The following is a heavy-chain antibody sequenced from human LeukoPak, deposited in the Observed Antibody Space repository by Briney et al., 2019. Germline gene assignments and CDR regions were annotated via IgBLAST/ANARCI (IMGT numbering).Heavy chain of an antibody. D-gene: IGHD2-21*01. V-gene: IGHV4-30-4*01. Sequence: SQTLSLTCTVSGGSISSGDYYWSWIRQPPGKGLEWIGYIYYSGSTYYNPSLKSRVTISVDTSKNQFSLKLSSVTAADTAVYYCARYRLKTAYCGGDCYYDYCGQGTLVTVSS. CDR2: IYYSGST. J-gene: IGHJ4*02. CDR1: GGSISSGDYY. CDR3: ARYRLKTAYCGGDCYYDY.